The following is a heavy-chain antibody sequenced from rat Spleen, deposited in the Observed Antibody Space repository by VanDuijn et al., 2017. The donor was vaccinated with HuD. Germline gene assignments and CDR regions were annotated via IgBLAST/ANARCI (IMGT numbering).Heavy chain of an antibody. CDR3: TRENWAPDF. Sequence: EVQLVETGGDLVQPGGSLKLSCVASGFTFSGYWMTWIRQAPGKGLEWVASITHTDSSTYYPDSVRGRFTISRDNAKSTLYLQMNSLRSEDTATYYCTRENWAPDFWGQGVMVTVSS. D-gene: IGHD5-1*01. J-gene: IGHJ2*01. CDR2: ITHTDSST. V-gene: IGHV5-31*01. CDR1: GFTFSGYW.